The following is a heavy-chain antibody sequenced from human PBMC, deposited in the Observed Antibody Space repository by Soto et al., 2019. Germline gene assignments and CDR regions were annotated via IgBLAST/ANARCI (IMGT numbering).Heavy chain of an antibody. CDR1: GYTFTSYA. D-gene: IGHD5-12*01. CDR3: ARDLWGGYVTYYYYYGMDV. V-gene: IGHV1-3*01. CDR2: INAGNGNT. J-gene: IGHJ6*02. Sequence: QVQLVQSGAEVKKPGASVKVSCKASGYTFTSYAMDWVRQAPGQRLEWMGWINAGNGNTKYSQKFQGRVTITRDTXASTVYMELSSLRSEDTAVYYCARDLWGGYVTYYYYYGMDVWGQGTTVTVSS.